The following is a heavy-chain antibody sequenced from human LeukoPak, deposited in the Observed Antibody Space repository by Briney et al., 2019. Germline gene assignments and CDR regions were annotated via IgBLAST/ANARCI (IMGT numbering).Heavy chain of an antibody. CDR1: VYTFTSYG. J-gene: IGHJ3*02. CDR3: AREPSSQWLVPHNAFDI. CDR2: ISAYNGNT. D-gene: IGHD6-19*01. Sequence: ASLKVSCKASVYTFTSYGISWVRQAPGQGLEWMGWISAYNGNTNYAQKLQGRVTMTTDTSTSTAYMELRSLRSDDTAVYYCAREPSSQWLVPHNAFDIWGQGTMVTVSS. V-gene: IGHV1-18*01.